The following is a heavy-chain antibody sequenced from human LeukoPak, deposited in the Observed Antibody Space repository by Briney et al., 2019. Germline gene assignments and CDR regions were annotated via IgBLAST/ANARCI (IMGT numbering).Heavy chain of an antibody. CDR1: GFIFSSFA. CDR2: ISGTGGTT. CDR3: AKAPVGGYLWSPVGY. J-gene: IGHJ4*02. D-gene: IGHD5-12*01. V-gene: IGHV3-23*01. Sequence: GGSLRLSCTASGFIFSSFAMSWVRQAPGKGLEWVSVISGTGGTTYHADSVNGRFTISRDNSNNTLHLQMNSLRAEDTAVYYCAKAPVGGYLWSPVGYWGQGTLVTVSA.